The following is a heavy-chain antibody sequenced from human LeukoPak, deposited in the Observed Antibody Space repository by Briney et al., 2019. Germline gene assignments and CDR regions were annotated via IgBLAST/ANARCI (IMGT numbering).Heavy chain of an antibody. CDR1: GFSFSSYA. CDR3: AKARGGTLVAIYLYY. J-gene: IGHJ4*02. V-gene: IGHV3-23*01. D-gene: IGHD2-15*01. Sequence: HPGGSLRDSCVASGFSFSSYAMNWVRQAPGKGLEWVSTVSNSGITYYADSVKGGFTISRDNSKYTLYLQMNSLRAEDTAVYYCAKARGGTLVAIYLYYWGPGTLVTVSS. CDR2: VSNSGIT.